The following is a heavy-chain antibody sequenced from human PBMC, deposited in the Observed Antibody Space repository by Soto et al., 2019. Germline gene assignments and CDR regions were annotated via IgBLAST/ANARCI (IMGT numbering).Heavy chain of an antibody. CDR2: ISYDGSNK. V-gene: IGHV3-30*18. D-gene: IGHD1-26*01. CDR3: AKGSYSGIYSDFDY. Sequence: RRLSCAASGFTFSRYDMHWVRQAPGKGLEWVAIISYDGSNKYYADSVKGRFTISRDNSKNTQYLQMNSLRPGDTAVYYCAKGSYSGIYSDFDYWGQGTLVTVSS. J-gene: IGHJ4*02. CDR1: GFTFSRYD.